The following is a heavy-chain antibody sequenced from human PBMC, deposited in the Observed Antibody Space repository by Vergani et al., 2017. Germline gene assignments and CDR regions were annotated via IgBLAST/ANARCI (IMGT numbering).Heavy chain of an antibody. CDR1: GGSISSYY. D-gene: IGHD3-10*01. J-gene: IGHJ4*02. CDR3: ARDRAGYGSGSYYSNFDY. V-gene: IGHV4-4*07. CDR2: IYTSGST. Sequence: QVQLVQSGAEVKPSETLSLPCTVSGGSISSYYWSWIRQPAGKGLEWIGRIYTSGSTNYNPSLKSRVTMSVDTSKNQFSLKLSSVTAADTAVYYCARDRAGYGSGSYYSNFDYWGQGTLVTVSS.